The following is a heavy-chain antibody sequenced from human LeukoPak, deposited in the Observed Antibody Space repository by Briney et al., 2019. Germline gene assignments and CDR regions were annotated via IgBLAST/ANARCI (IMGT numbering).Heavy chain of an antibody. V-gene: IGHV3-30*02. Sequence: PGGSLRLSCAASGFTFSSYGMHWVRQAPGKGLEWVAFIRYDGSNKYYADSVKGRFTISRDNSKNTLYLQMNSLRAEDTAVYYCAKDVSYYYGSGSFPGEYYFDYWGQGTLVTVSP. D-gene: IGHD3-10*01. CDR3: AKDVSYYYGSGSFPGEYYFDY. J-gene: IGHJ4*02. CDR1: GFTFSSYG. CDR2: IRYDGSNK.